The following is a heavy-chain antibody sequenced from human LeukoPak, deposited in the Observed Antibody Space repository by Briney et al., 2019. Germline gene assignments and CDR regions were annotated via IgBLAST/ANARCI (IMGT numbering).Heavy chain of an antibody. D-gene: IGHD5-12*01. CDR2: INHSGST. CDR3: ARLYSGYDSPSYYFDY. J-gene: IGHJ4*02. Sequence: KPSETLSLTCAVYGGSFSGYYWSWIRQPPGKGLEWIGEINHSGSTNYNPSLKSRVTISVDTSKNQFSLKLSSVTAAGTAVYYCARLYSGYDSPSYYFDYWGQGTLVTVSS. V-gene: IGHV4-34*01. CDR1: GGSFSGYY.